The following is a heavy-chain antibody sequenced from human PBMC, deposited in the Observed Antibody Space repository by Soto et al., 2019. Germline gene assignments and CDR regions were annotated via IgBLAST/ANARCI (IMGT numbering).Heavy chain of an antibody. CDR3: ARGRDFWSGYQFHPLYFDY. D-gene: IGHD3-3*01. Sequence: QVQLQQWGAGLLKPSETLSLTCAVYGGSFSGYYWSWIRQPPGKGLEWIGEINHSGSTNYNPSLKSRVTISVYTSKNQFSLKLSSVTAADTAVYYCARGRDFWSGYQFHPLYFDYWGQGTLVTVSS. CDR2: INHSGST. V-gene: IGHV4-34*01. J-gene: IGHJ4*02. CDR1: GGSFSGYY.